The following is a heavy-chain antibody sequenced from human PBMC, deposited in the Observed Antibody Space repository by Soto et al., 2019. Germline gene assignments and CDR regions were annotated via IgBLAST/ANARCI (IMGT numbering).Heavy chain of an antibody. J-gene: IGHJ4*02. CDR3: ARDHPHCGGDRQALY. D-gene: IGHD2-21*02. Sequence: QVQLVQSGAEVKKPGASVKVSCKASGYTFTNYGISWVRQAPGQGLEWMGWINAYNGNTNYAQRLQGRVTMTTDTSTSTAYMELRSLRSDDTAVYYCARDHPHCGGDRQALYWGQGTLVTVSS. V-gene: IGHV1-18*01. CDR1: GYTFTNYG. CDR2: INAYNGNT.